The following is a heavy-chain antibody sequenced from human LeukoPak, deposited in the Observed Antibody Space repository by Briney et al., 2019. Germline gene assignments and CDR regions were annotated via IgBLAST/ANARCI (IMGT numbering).Heavy chain of an antibody. Sequence: RRASVKVSCKASGFTFTTYLISWVRQAPAQGLEWMGRISVHNGNTNYARKLQGRVSLATDTSTTTVYMELRSLTSDDTAVYYCARGDYYDSSGYDYWGQGTLVTVSS. CDR1: GFTFTTYL. D-gene: IGHD3-22*01. CDR3: ARGDYYDSSGYDY. CDR2: ISVHNGNT. V-gene: IGHV1-18*01. J-gene: IGHJ4*02.